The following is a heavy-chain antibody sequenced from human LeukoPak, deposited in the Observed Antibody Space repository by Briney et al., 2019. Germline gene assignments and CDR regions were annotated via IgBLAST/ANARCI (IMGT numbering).Heavy chain of an antibody. D-gene: IGHD3-10*01. J-gene: IGHJ4*02. V-gene: IGHV3-30-3*01. CDR1: GFTFSSYA. Sequence: GGSLRLSCAASGFTFSSYAMHWVRQAPGKGLEWVAVISYDGSNKYYADSVKGRFTISRDNSKNTLYLQMNSLRAEDTAVYYCARGSLVYWGQGTLVTVSS. CDR2: ISYDGSNK. CDR3: ARGSLVY.